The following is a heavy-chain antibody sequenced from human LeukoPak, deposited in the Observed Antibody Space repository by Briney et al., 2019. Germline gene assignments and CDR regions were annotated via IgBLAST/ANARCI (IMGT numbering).Heavy chain of an antibody. J-gene: IGHJ4*02. CDR3: ARDPGGYYFDY. V-gene: IGHV4-30-4*01. CDR1: GGSISSGDYY. CDR2: IYFGGST. D-gene: IGHD3-10*01. Sequence: SQTLSLTCTVSGGSISSGDYYWSWIRQPPGKGLEWIGYIYFGGSTYYNPSLKSRVTISVDTSKNQFSLKLSSVTAADTAVYYCARDPGGYYFDYWGQGTLVTVSS.